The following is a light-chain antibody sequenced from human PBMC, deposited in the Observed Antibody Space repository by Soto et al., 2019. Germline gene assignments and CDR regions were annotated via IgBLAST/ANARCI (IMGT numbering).Light chain of an antibody. CDR2: EVT. CDR3: SSYTLGGVV. V-gene: IGLV2-14*01. CDR1: SSDVGGYNY. Sequence: QSVLTQPASVSGSPGQSIAISCTGTSSDVGGYNYVSWYQHHPGKAPKLMIYEVTNRPSGVSNRFSGSKSGNTASLTISGLQAEDEADYYCSSYTLGGVVFGGGTKLPS. J-gene: IGLJ2*01.